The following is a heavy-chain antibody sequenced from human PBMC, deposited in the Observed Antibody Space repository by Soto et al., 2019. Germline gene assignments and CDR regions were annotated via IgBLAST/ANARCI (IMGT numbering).Heavy chain of an antibody. D-gene: IGHD5-12*01. J-gene: IGHJ5*02. CDR1: GGSFSGYY. CDR3: ARGVGGGGYDYLVAPKSKINWFDP. V-gene: IGHV4-34*01. Sequence: SETLSLTCAVYGGSFSGYYWSWIRQPPGKGLEWIGEINHSGSTNYNPSLKSRVTISVDTSKNQFSLKLSSVTAADTAVYYCARGVGGGGYDYLVAPKSKINWFDPWGQGTLVTVSS. CDR2: INHSGST.